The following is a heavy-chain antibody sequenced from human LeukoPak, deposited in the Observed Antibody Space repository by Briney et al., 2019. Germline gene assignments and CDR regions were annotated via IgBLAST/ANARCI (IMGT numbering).Heavy chain of an antibody. J-gene: IGHJ4*02. Sequence: PGGSLRLSCAASGFTFSSYWMSRVRQAPGTGLESLANINQDASETYYVDSVKGRFTISRDNAKNSVYLQMNSLRADDTAVYYCARDHLEYSFDYWGQGTLVTVSS. CDR3: ARDHLEYSFDY. V-gene: IGHV3-7*04. CDR2: INQDASET. CDR1: GFTFSSYW.